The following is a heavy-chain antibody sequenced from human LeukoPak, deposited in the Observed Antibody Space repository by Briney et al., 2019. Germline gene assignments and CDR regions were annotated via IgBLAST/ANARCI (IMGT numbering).Heavy chain of an antibody. CDR2: INSDGSYT. D-gene: IGHD3-10*01. CDR3: AREVAGDFGDNWFDP. V-gene: IGHV3-74*03. J-gene: IGHJ5*02. CDR1: GFTFSRHW. Sequence: GGSLRLSCTASGFTFSRHWMHWVRQAPGKGLVWVSRINSDGSYTTYADSVKGRFTISRDNAKNTLYLRMNSLRAEDTAVYFCAREVAGDFGDNWFDPWGQGTLVTVSS.